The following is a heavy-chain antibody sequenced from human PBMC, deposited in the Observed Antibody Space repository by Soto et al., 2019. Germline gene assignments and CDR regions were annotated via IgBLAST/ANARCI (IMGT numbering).Heavy chain of an antibody. CDR3: ARVAYYDSSGYYGY. V-gene: IGHV1-18*04. D-gene: IGHD3-22*01. CDR1: GYTFTIYG. J-gene: IGHJ4*01. CDR2: ISGYNGNT. Sequence: QVQLVQSGAEVKKPGASVKVSGRASGYTFTIYGISWVRQAPGQGLEGMGWISGYNGNTDYAQNLQDRVTLTTDASTSSVYMELRSLRSDDTDVYYCARVAYYDSSGYYGYWGHGTPTTVSS.